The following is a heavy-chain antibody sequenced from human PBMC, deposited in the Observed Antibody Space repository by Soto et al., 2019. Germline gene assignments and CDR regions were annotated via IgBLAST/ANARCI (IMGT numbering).Heavy chain of an antibody. CDR1: GYTFTSYG. CDR3: AGAMVRGVTHYYYYYMDV. CDR2: ISAYNGNT. J-gene: IGHJ6*03. V-gene: IGHV1-18*01. D-gene: IGHD3-10*01. Sequence: QVQLVQSGAEVKKPGASVKVSCKASGYTFTSYGISWVRQAPGQGLEWMGWISAYNGNTNYAQNLQGRVTMTTDTATSTAYMELRSLRSDDTAVYYCAGAMVRGVTHYYYYYMDVWGKGTTVTVSS.